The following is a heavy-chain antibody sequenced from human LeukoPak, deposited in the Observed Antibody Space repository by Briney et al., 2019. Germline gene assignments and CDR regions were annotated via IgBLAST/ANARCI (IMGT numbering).Heavy chain of an antibody. V-gene: IGHV1-18*01. Sequence: ASVKVSCKASGYTFTSYGISWVRQAPGQGLEWMGWISAYNGNTNYAQKLQGRVTMTTDTSTSTAYMELRSLRSDDTAVYYCARIKATAMGPIYYYYYGMDVWGQGTTVTVSS. CDR1: GYTFTSYG. J-gene: IGHJ6*02. D-gene: IGHD5-12*01. CDR3: ARIKATAMGPIYYYYYGMDV. CDR2: ISAYNGNT.